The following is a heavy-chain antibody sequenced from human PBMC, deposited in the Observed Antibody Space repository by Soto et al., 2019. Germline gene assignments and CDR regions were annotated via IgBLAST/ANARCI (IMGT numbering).Heavy chain of an antibody. Sequence: VASVKVSCKASGYVFTAYDINWVRQASGQGLEWMGWMNPINGATGSARRFQGRVSMTRNTATATAYLELTSLRSDDSAVYFCGRGPSPRAPAGGTPYYYAMDVWGQGTTVTVSS. V-gene: IGHV1-8*02. CDR3: GRGPSPRAPAGGTPYYYAMDV. CDR1: GYVFTAYD. J-gene: IGHJ6*02. D-gene: IGHD2-2*01. CDR2: MNPINGAT.